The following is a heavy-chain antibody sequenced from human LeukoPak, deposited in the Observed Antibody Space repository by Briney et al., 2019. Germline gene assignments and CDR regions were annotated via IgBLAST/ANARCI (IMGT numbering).Heavy chain of an antibody. Sequence: GASVKVSCKASGYTFTNYAMHWVRQAPGQRLEWMGWINAGNGNTKYSQKFQGRVTITRDTSASTAYMELSSLRSEDTAVYYCASLNYDILTGPQTQLTFDIWGQGTMVTVSS. CDR3: ASLNYDILTGPQTQLTFDI. CDR1: GYTFTNYA. J-gene: IGHJ3*02. D-gene: IGHD3-9*01. V-gene: IGHV1-3*01. CDR2: INAGNGNT.